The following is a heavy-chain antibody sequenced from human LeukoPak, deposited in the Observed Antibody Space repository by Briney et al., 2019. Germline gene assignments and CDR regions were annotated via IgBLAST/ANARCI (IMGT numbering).Heavy chain of an antibody. J-gene: IGHJ6*04. CDR1: GFTFSSYS. CDR2: ISSRSTYI. D-gene: IGHD3-16*01. Sequence: GGSLRLSCAASGFTFSSYSMNWVRQAPGKGLEWVSSISSRSTYIYHAGSVKGRFTISRDNAKNSLFLQMNSLRAEDTAVYFCVKSTRAVMAMMDVWGKGTTVTVSS. CDR3: VKSTRAVMAMMDV. V-gene: IGHV3-21*01.